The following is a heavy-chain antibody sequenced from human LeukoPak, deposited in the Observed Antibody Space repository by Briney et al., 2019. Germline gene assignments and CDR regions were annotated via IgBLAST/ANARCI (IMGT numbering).Heavy chain of an antibody. D-gene: IGHD6-6*01. CDR2: INHDGSET. V-gene: IGHV3-7*01. CDR3: AREGIYGSSSPPGY. CDR1: GFTFSKYW. J-gene: IGHJ4*02. Sequence: GGSLRLSCAASGFTFSKYWMSWVRQAPGKGLEWVANINHDGSETSYVDSVKGRFTISRDNAKNSLFLQMISLRAEDTAVYYCAREGIYGSSSPPGYWGQGTLVTVSS.